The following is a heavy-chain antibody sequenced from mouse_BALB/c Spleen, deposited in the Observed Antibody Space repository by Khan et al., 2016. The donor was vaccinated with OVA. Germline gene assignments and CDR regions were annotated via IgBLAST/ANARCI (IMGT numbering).Heavy chain of an antibody. D-gene: IGHD1-1*01. Sequence: EVQLLESGAELVKPGASVKLSCTASGFNIKDTYMHWVKQRPEQGLEWIGRIDPANGNPKYDPKFQGKATITADTSSNTAYLQLSSLTSEDTAVYYGARYDGSSYWYFDGWGAGTTVTVSS. CDR3: ARYDGSSYWYFDG. V-gene: IGHV14-3*02. J-gene: IGHJ1*01. CDR2: IDPANGNP. CDR1: GFNIKDTY.